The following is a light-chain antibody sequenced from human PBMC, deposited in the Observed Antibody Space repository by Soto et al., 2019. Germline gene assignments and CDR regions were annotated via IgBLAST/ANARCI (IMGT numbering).Light chain of an antibody. CDR1: NSDVGAYNY. V-gene: IGLV2-11*01. CDR3: CSYAGSYSVV. Sequence: QSALTQPRSVSGSPGQSVTISCTGTNSDVGAYNYVSWYQQHPGKAPKLMIYDVSKRPSGVPDRFSGSKSGDTASLTISGLQAEDEADYYCCSYAGSYSVVFGGWTKVTVL. J-gene: IGLJ2*01. CDR2: DVS.